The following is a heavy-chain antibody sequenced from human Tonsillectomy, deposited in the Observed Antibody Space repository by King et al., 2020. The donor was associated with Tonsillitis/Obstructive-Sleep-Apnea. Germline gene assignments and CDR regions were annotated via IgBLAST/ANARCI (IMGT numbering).Heavy chain of an antibody. Sequence: QVQLVESGGGVVQPGRSLRLSCAASGFTCSRYAMHWVRQAPGKGLEWGAVISFVGSNKYYADSVKGRFTISRDNSKNTQYLQMNSLRGEDTAVYYCAKELEEGGQGLTTDWFDPWGQGTLVTVSS. D-gene: IGHD4-11*01. J-gene: IGHJ5*02. CDR3: AKELEEGGQGLTTDWFDP. V-gene: IGHV3-30*18. CDR1: GFTCSRYA. CDR2: ISFVGSNK.